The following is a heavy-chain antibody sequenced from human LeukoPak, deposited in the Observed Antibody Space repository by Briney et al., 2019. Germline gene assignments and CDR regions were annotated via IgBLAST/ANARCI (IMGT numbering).Heavy chain of an antibody. CDR2: ISGGAGRT. CDR3: AKGAAIGISGEED. J-gene: IGHJ4*02. CDR1: GFSFDDYA. Sequence: GGSLRLSCAASGFSFDDYAMHWVRQAPGKGLEWVSLISGGAGRTYYADSVRGRFTISRDISKNSLYLQMNSLTTEDTAFYYCAKGAAIGISGEEDWGQGTLVTVSS. V-gene: IGHV3-43*02. D-gene: IGHD6-13*01.